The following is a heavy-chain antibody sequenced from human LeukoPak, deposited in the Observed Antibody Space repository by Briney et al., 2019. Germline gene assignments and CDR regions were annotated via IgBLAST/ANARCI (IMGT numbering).Heavy chain of an antibody. V-gene: IGHV1-24*01. CDR1: GYTLTELS. CDR3: AIVAGERIVGAPHAFDI. Sequence: ASVKVSCKVSGYTLTELSMHWVRQAPGKGLEWMGGFDPEGGETIYAQKFQGRVTMTEDTSTDTAYMELSSLRSEDTAVYYCAIVAGERIVGAPHAFDIWGQGTMVTVSS. J-gene: IGHJ3*02. D-gene: IGHD1-26*01. CDR2: FDPEGGET.